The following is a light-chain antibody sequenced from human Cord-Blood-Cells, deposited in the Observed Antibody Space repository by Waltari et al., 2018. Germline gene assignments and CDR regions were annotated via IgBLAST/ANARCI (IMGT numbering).Light chain of an antibody. CDR1: SSDVGGYNY. Sequence: QSALTQPPSASGSPGQSVTIPCTGTSSDVGGYNYVSWYQQHPGKAPKLMIYEVSKRPSGVHDRFSGSKAGNTASLTVSGLQAEDEADYYCSSDAGSNNYVSGTGTKVTVL. J-gene: IGLJ1*01. CDR3: SSDAGSNNYV. CDR2: EVS. V-gene: IGLV2-8*01.